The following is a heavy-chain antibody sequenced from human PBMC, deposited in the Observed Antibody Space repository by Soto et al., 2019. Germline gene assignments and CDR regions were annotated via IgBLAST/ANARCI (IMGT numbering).Heavy chain of an antibody. D-gene: IGHD6-19*01. J-gene: IGHJ3*02. Sequence: QPGGSLRLSCAAPTFIFSTYWMTWVRQAPGKGLEWVANIKRDGSETHYADSVKGRFTISRDNAKNSLYLQMNSLRVEDTAVYYCVGDSAVAGRAFDIWGQGTMVTVSS. V-gene: IGHV3-7*01. CDR2: IKRDGSET. CDR3: VGDSAVAGRAFDI. CDR1: TFIFSTYW.